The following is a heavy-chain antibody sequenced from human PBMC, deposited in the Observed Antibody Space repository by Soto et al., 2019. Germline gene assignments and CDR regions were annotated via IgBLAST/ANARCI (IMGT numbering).Heavy chain of an antibody. J-gene: IGHJ4*01. D-gene: IGHD2-8*01. V-gene: IGHV5-51*01. CDR3: ARLSGCNNGVCYRFDY. Sequence: PGESLKISCEASGYDFTFYWIGWVRQLPGKGLDCMGIIYPDDSDTRYSPSFQGQVTISADKSITTAYLQWSSLKASDTAMYYCARLSGCNNGVCYRFDYWGHGTLDTVSS. CDR1: GYDFTFYW. CDR2: IYPDDSDT.